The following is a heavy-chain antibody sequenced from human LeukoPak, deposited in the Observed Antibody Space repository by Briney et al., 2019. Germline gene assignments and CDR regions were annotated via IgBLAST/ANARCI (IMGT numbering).Heavy chain of an antibody. J-gene: IGHJ4*02. CDR1: GFTFSSYA. D-gene: IGHD3-3*01. Sequence: GGSLRLSCAASGFTFSSYAMSWVRQAPGEGLEWVSAISGSGGSTYYADSVKGRFTISRDNSKNTLYLQMNSLRAEDTALYYCARTVDFWSGHWPSGKYYFDYWGQGTLVTVSS. CDR3: ARTVDFWSGHWPSGKYYFDY. V-gene: IGHV3-23*01. CDR2: ISGSGGST.